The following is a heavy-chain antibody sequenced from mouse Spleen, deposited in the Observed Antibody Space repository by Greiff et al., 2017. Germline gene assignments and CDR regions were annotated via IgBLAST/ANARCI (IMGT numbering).Heavy chain of an antibody. CDR3: ARRVDSYYAMDY. V-gene: IGHV5-9-3*01. J-gene: IGHJ4*01. Sequence: EVHLVESGGGLVKPGGSLKLSCAASGFTFSSYAMSWVRQTPEKRLEWVATISSGGSYTYYPDSVKGRFTISRDNAKNTLYLQMSSLRSEDTAMYYCARRVDSYYAMDYWGQGTSVTVSS. D-gene: IGHD2-4*01. CDR2: ISSGGSYT. CDR1: GFTFSSYA.